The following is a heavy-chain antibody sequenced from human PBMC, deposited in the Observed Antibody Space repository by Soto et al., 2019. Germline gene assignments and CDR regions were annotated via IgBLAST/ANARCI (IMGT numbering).Heavy chain of an antibody. Sequence: SETLSLTCTVSGGSISTYYWTWIRQSPEKGLEWLGNIYYSGSTNYSPSLNSRLTISLDTSKNQFSLKLRSVTAADTAVYYCARESRCVNDACGNVFDIWGRGTKVTVSS. CDR3: ARESRCVNDACGNVFDI. D-gene: IGHD2-21*01. CDR2: IYYSGST. V-gene: IGHV4-59*12. J-gene: IGHJ3*02. CDR1: GGSISTYY.